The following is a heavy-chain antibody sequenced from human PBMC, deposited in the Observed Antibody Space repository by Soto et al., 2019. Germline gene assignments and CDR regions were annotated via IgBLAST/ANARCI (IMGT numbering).Heavy chain of an antibody. D-gene: IGHD6-19*01. CDR1: GGSFSGYY. Sequence: QVQLQQWGAGLLKPSETLSLTCAVYGGSFSGYYWSWIRQPPGKGLEWIGEINHSGSTNYNPSLKSRVTISVDTSKNQFSLKLSSVTAADTAVYYCARGKRGGGWVDYWGQGTLVTVSS. J-gene: IGHJ4*02. CDR3: ARGKRGGGWVDY. CDR2: INHSGST. V-gene: IGHV4-34*01.